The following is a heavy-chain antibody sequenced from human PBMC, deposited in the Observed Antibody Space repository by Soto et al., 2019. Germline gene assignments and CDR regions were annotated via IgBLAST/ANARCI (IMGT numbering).Heavy chain of an antibody. CDR1: GFTFSSYG. Sequence: PGGSLRLSCAASGFTFSSYGMHWVRQAPGKGLEWVAVIWYDGSNKYYADSVKGRFTISRDNSKNTLYLQMNSLRAEDTAVYYCARDEIVVVYPYYYGMDVWGQGTTVTV. D-gene: IGHD3-22*01. V-gene: IGHV3-33*01. CDR2: IWYDGSNK. CDR3: ARDEIVVVYPYYYGMDV. J-gene: IGHJ6*02.